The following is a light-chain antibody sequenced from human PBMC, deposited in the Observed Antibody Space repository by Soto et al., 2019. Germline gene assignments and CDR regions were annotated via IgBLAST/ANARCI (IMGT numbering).Light chain of an antibody. CDR2: DVT. CDR1: SSDVGRYTY. J-gene: IGLJ1*01. Sequence: QSALTQPRSVSGSPGQSVTISCTGTSSDVGRYTYVSWYQQHPGKAPQLIIRDVTERPSGVPDRFSGSKSGNTASLTISGLQAEDDADYYCCSDAGGHPYVFGTGTKVTVL. V-gene: IGLV2-11*01. CDR3: CSDAGGHPYV.